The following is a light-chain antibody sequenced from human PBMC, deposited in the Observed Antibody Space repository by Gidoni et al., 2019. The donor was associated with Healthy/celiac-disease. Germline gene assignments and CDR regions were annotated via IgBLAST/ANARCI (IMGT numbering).Light chain of an antibody. V-gene: IGKV2-28*01. J-gene: IGKJ4*01. Sequence: IVMTHSPLSLPVTPGAPASISCRSSQSLLHSNGYNYLDWYLQKPGQSPQLLIYLGSNRASGVPDRCSGSGSGTDFTLKSSRVEAEDVGVYYCMQALQTPLFGGGTKVEIK. CDR1: QSLLHSNGYNY. CDR2: LGS. CDR3: MQALQTPL.